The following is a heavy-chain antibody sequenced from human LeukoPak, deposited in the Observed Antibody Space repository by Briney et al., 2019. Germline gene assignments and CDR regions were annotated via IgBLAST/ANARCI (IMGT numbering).Heavy chain of an antibody. D-gene: IGHD3-22*01. CDR3: AKVGALSSTYYDSSGGRSYFDY. CDR2: ISSDGINK. Sequence: GGSLRLSCAVSGFTFNTYGMHWARQAPGKGLEWVAVISSDGINKYYADSVKGRFTISRDNPKNTLYLQMNSLRAEDTAVYYCAKVGALSSTYYDSSGGRSYFDYWGQGTLVTVSS. V-gene: IGHV3-30*18. J-gene: IGHJ4*02. CDR1: GFTFNTYG.